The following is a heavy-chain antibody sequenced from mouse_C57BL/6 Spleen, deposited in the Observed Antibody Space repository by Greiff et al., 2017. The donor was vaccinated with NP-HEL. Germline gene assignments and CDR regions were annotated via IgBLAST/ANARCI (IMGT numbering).Heavy chain of an antibody. J-gene: IGHJ3*01. V-gene: IGHV1-52*01. D-gene: IGHD3-2*02. CDR1: GYTFTSYW. CDR3: ARPLDSSGYVSGFAY. Sequence: QVQLQQPGAELVRPGSSVKLSCKASGYTFTSYWMHWVKQRPIQGLEWIGNIDPSDSETHYNQKFKDKATLTVDKSSSTAYMQLSSLTSEDSAVYYCARPLDSSGYVSGFAYWGQGTLVTVSA. CDR2: IDPSDSET.